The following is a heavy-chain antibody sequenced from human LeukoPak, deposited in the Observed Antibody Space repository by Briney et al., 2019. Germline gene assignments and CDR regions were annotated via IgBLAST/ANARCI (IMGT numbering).Heavy chain of an antibody. CDR3: AKDSEVTTGFCSDI. V-gene: IGHV3-30*02. CDR1: GFTFSSYG. D-gene: IGHD4-17*01. J-gene: IGHJ3*02. CDR2: IRYDGSNK. Sequence: GGSLRLSCAASGFTFSSYGMHWVRQAPGKGLEWVAFIRYDGSNKHYANSVKGRFTISRDNSKNTLYLQMNSLRAEDTAVYYCAKDSEVTTGFCSDIWGQGTMVTVSS.